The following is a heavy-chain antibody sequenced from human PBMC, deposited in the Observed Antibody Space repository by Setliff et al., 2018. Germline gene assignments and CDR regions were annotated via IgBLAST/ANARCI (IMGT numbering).Heavy chain of an antibody. D-gene: IGHD3-16*02. CDR3: ARRNYRTALDY. Sequence: GGSLRLSCAASGSTFSNAWMSWVRQAPGKGLEWVGRIKSKTDGGAIDYAAPVKGRFTISRDDSKNTVFLQMNSLKTEDTAVYYCARRNYRTALDYWGQGTLVTVSS. CDR2: IKSKTDGGAI. CDR1: GSTFSNAW. J-gene: IGHJ4*02. V-gene: IGHV3-15*01.